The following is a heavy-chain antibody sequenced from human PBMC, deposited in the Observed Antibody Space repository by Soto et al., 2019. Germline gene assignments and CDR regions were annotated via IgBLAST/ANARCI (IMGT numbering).Heavy chain of an antibody. J-gene: IGHJ5*02. D-gene: IGHD1-26*01. Sequence: QVQLVQSGAEVKKPGASVKVSSKTSGYTFTNYGISWVRQAPGQGLEWMGWITTYNDDTNYAQKFQGRVTLTTDTSTSTAYMEVRSLRSDDTAVYYCARASRSGNNWFDPWGQGTLVTVSS. CDR2: ITTYNDDT. V-gene: IGHV1-18*01. CDR3: ARASRSGNNWFDP. CDR1: GYTFTNYG.